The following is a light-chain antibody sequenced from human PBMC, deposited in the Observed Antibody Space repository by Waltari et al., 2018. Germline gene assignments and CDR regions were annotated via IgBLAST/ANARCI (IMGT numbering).Light chain of an antibody. V-gene: IGKV1-5*03. CDR3: QQYNSYWT. J-gene: IGKJ1*01. CDR1: QSISSW. CDR2: KAS. Sequence: DIQMTQSPSPLSASVGDRVTINCRASQSISSWLAWYQQKPGKAPKLLIYKASSLESGVPSRFNGSGSGTEFTLPISSLQPDDFATYYYQQYNSYWTFGQGTKVEIK.